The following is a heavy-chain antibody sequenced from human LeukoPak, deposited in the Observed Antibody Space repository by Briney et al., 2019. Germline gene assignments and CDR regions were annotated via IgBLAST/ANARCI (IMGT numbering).Heavy chain of an antibody. CDR3: ARLKDSFNYYYYMDV. Sequence: SETLSLTCAVSGGSISSTNWWSWVRQPPGKGLEWIGEIHHSGSTNYNPSLKSRITISINKSKNQFSLKLSSVTAADTAVYYCARLKDSFNYYYYMDVWGKGTTVTVSS. V-gene: IGHV4-4*02. J-gene: IGHJ6*03. CDR2: IHHSGST. D-gene: IGHD3-16*01. CDR1: GGSISSTNW.